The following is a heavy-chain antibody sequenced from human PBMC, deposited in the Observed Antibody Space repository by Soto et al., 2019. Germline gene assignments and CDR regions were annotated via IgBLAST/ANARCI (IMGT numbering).Heavy chain of an antibody. CDR1: GFTFDDYA. Sequence: CRGLSCASSGFTFDDYAMHWVRQAPGKGLEWVSGISWNSGSIGYADSVKGRFTISRDNAKNSLYLQMNSLRAEDTALYYCAKDRGYWNGMDVWGQGTTVTVSS. D-gene: IGHD3-22*01. CDR3: AKDRGYWNGMDV. CDR2: ISWNSGSI. J-gene: IGHJ6*02. V-gene: IGHV3-9*01.